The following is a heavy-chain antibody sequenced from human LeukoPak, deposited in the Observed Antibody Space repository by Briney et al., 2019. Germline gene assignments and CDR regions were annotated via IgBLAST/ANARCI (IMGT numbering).Heavy chain of an antibody. CDR2: ISAYNGNT. D-gene: IGHD2-2*01. Sequence: ASVKVSCKASGYTFTSYGISWVRQAPGQGLEWMGWISAYNGNTNYAQKLQGRVTMTTDTSTSTAYMELRSLRSDDTAVYYCARGEQVVPAANGMDYWGQGTLVTVSS. J-gene: IGHJ4*02. V-gene: IGHV1-18*01. CDR3: ARGEQVVPAANGMDY. CDR1: GYTFTSYG.